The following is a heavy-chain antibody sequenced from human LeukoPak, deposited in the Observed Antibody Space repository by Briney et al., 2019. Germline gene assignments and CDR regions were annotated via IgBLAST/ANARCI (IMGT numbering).Heavy chain of an antibody. D-gene: IGHD3-22*01. CDR3: ARQGYYYDRIGMPRNYYVDY. Sequence: PSETLSLTCTVSGGSISSYYWSWIRQPAGKGLEWIGRIYTSGSTNYNPSLKSRVTKSVDTSKNQFSLKLSTVTAADKAVYYCARQGYYYDRIGMPRNYYVDYWGQGTLVTVSS. J-gene: IGHJ4*02. CDR1: GGSISSYY. V-gene: IGHV4-4*07. CDR2: IYTSGST.